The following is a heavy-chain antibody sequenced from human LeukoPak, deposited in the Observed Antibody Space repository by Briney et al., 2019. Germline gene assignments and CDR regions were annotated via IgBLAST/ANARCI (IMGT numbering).Heavy chain of an antibody. CDR1: GFTFSSYA. CDR2: ISYDGSNK. CDR3: ARDGLGYYGSGSPQNYFDC. V-gene: IGHV3-30*04. J-gene: IGHJ4*02. Sequence: GRSLRLSCAASGFTFSSYAMHWVRQAPGKGLEWVAVISYDGSNKYYADSVKGRFTISRDNSKNTLYLQMNSLRAEDTAVYYCARDGLGYYGSGSPQNYFDCWGQGTLVTVSS. D-gene: IGHD3-10*01.